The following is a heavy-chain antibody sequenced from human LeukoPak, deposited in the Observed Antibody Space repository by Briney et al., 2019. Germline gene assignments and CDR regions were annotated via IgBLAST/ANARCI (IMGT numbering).Heavy chain of an antibody. Sequence: PGGSLRLSCAASGFTLDDYGMSWVRQAPGKGLGWVSGINWNGGSTGYADSVKGRFTISRDNAKNSLYLQMNSLRAEDTALYYCARGAYCSSTSCSSFDYWGQGTLVTVSS. CDR1: GFTLDDYG. J-gene: IGHJ4*02. CDR2: INWNGGST. D-gene: IGHD2-2*01. CDR3: ARGAYCSSTSCSSFDY. V-gene: IGHV3-20*04.